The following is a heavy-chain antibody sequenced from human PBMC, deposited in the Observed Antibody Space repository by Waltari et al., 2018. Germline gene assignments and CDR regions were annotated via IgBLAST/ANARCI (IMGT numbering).Heavy chain of an antibody. CDR2: IDPADSET. V-gene: IGHV5-10-1*03. CDR1: GYTFSPYW. Sequence: EVRLVPSGAEVKKPGESLTISCQASGYTFSPYWLSWVRHLPGKGLEWMGKIDPADSETNYSPSFQGHVIISADKSSSTASLHWSSLKASDSATYYCARENYYDSSGFSVSWGQGTLVTVSS. J-gene: IGHJ5*02. CDR3: ARENYYDSSGFSVS. D-gene: IGHD3-22*01.